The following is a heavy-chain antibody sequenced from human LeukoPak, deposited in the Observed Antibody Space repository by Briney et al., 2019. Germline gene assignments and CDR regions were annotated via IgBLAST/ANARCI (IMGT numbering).Heavy chain of an antibody. D-gene: IGHD2-15*01. J-gene: IGHJ3*02. V-gene: IGHV3-11*01. CDR3: ARDRDVVVVDARYDAFDI. CDR1: GFTFSDHY. CDR2: IINGGTYI. Sequence: GGSLRLSCAASGFTFSDHYMVWLRQAPGKGLEWVSSIINGGTYINYADSVKGRFIISRDNAKNSLYLQMNSLRAEDTAVYFCARDRDVVVVDARYDAFDIWGQGTRVTAS.